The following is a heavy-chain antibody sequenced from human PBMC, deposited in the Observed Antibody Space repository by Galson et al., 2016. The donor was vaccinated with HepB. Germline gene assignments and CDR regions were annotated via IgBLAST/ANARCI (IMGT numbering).Heavy chain of an antibody. CDR3: ARDSGYCTDINCHGDAFDI. CDR1: GITFSNNW. J-gene: IGHJ3*02. V-gene: IGHV3-7*04. Sequence: SLRLSCAASGITFSNNWMSWVRQAPGKGLEWVANIKQDGSEKYYVDSVKGRFTISKDNAKNSLYLRMNSLRAEDTAVYYCARDSGYCTDINCHGDAFDIWGQGTMVTVSS. D-gene: IGHD2-8*02. CDR2: IKQDGSEK.